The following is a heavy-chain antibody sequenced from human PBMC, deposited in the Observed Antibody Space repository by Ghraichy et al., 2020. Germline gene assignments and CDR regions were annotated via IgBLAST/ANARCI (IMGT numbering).Heavy chain of an antibody. CDR1: GFTFSSYS. D-gene: IGHD6-13*01. V-gene: IGHV3-21*01. CDR3: ARDGIAAAEQPYYYYGMDV. J-gene: IGHJ6*02. CDR2: ISSSSSYI. Sequence: GESLNISCAASGFTFSSYSMNWVRQASGKGLEWVSSISSSSSYIYYADSVKGRFTISRDNAKNSLYLQMNSLRAEDTAVYYCARDGIAAAEQPYYYYGMDVWGQGTTVTVSS.